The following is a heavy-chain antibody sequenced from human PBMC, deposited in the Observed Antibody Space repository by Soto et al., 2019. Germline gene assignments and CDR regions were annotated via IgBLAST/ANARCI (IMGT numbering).Heavy chain of an antibody. Sequence: QVQLVQSGAEVKKPGSSVKVSCKASGGTFSSYAISWVRQAPGQGLEWMGGIIPIFGTANYAHKFQGRVTITADESTSTAYMELSSLRSEDTAVYYCARGVVVPDPRDYYYYGMDVWGQGTTVTVSS. D-gene: IGHD2-2*01. CDR2: IIPIFGTA. V-gene: IGHV1-69*01. J-gene: IGHJ6*02. CDR3: ARGVVVPDPRDYYYYGMDV. CDR1: GGTFSSYA.